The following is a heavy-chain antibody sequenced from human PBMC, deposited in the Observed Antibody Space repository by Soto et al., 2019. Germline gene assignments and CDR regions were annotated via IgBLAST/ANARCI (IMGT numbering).Heavy chain of an antibody. Sequence: ASVKVSCKASGGTFSSYAISWVRQAPGQGLEWMGGIIPIFGTANYAQKFQGRVTITADKSTSTAYMELSSLRSEDTAVYYCAVFYGPYYYYGMDVWGQGTTVTFSS. V-gene: IGHV1-69*06. CDR3: AVFYGPYYYYGMDV. J-gene: IGHJ6*02. CDR1: GGTFSSYA. CDR2: IIPIFGTA. D-gene: IGHD4-17*01.